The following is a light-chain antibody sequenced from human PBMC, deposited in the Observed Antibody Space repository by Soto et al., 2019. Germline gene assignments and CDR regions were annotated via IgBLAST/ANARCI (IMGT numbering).Light chain of an antibody. V-gene: IGLV2-14*01. Sequence: QSALTQPASVSGSPGQSITISCTGTSSDVGGYNYVSWYQQHPGKAPKLMIYDVSNRPSGVSNRFSGSKSANTASLTISGLQAEDEADYYCSSYTSNSTVVFGGGTKLTVL. J-gene: IGLJ2*01. CDR2: DVS. CDR3: SSYTSNSTVV. CDR1: SSDVGGYNY.